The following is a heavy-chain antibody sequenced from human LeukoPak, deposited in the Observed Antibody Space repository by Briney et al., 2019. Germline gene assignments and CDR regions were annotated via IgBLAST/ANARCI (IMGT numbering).Heavy chain of an antibody. CDR2: IWYDGSNK. V-gene: IGHV3-33*01. Sequence: PGGSLRLSCAASGFTLSTHGMHWVRQAPGKGLEWVAVIWYDGSNKYYADSVKGRFTISRDNSKNTLYLQMNSLRAEDTAVYYCARSKRLDDAFDIWGQGTMVTVSS. D-gene: IGHD4-11*01. CDR1: GFTLSTHG. CDR3: ARSKRLDDAFDI. J-gene: IGHJ3*02.